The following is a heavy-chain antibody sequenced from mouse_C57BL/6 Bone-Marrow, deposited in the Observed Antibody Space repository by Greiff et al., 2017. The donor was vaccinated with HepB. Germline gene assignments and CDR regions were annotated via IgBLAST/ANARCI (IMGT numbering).Heavy chain of an antibody. V-gene: IGHV5-2*01. D-gene: IGHD2-1*01. J-gene: IGHJ3*01. CDR3: ARHEGGYGNSWFAY. CDR2: INSDGGST. Sequence: DVHLVESGGGLVQPGESLKLSCESNEYEFPSHDMSWVRKTPEKRLELVAAINSDGGSTYYPDTMERRFIISRDNTKKTLYLQMSSLRSEDTALYYCARHEGGYGNSWFAYWGQGTLVTVSA. CDR1: EYEFPSHD.